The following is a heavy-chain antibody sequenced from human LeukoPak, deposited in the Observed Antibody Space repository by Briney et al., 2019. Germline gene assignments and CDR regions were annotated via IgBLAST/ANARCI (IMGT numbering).Heavy chain of an antibody. J-gene: IGHJ5*02. D-gene: IGHD2-15*01. CDR1: GGSISSYY. CDR3: AREVVVVAATQGLNWFDP. CDR2: IYTSGGT. Sequence: SETLSLTCTVSGGSISSYYWSWIRQPAGKGLEWIGRIYTSGGTNYNPSLKSRVTMSVDTSKNQFSLKLSSVTAADTAVYYCAREVVVVAATQGLNWFDPWGQGTLVTVSS. V-gene: IGHV4-4*07.